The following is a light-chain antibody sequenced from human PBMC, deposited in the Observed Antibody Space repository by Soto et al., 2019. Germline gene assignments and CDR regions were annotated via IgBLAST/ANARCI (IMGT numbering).Light chain of an antibody. CDR2: AAS. CDR1: QRISSY. Sequence: DTQMTKPPCSLSASVGDRVTITSPTRQRISSYLNWYQQKPGKDPKLLIYAASSLQSGVPSRFSGSGSGTDFTLTISSLQSEDFATYYSQQYNSYSPWTFGQGTKVDIK. J-gene: IGKJ1*01. CDR3: QQYNSYSPWT. V-gene: IGKV1-39*01.